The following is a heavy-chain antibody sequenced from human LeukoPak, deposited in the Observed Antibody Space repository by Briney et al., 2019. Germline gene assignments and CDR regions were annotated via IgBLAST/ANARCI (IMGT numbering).Heavy chain of an antibody. D-gene: IGHD6-19*01. V-gene: IGHV4-30-4*08. CDR3: ARERTAVAGTQHAFDI. J-gene: IGHJ3*02. Sequence: SETLSLTCTVSGGSISSGDYYWSWIRQPPGKGLEWIGYIYYSGSTYYNLSLKSRVTISVDTSKNQFSLKLSSVTAADTAVYYCARERTAVAGTQHAFDIWGQGTMVTVSS. CDR2: IYYSGST. CDR1: GGSISSGDYY.